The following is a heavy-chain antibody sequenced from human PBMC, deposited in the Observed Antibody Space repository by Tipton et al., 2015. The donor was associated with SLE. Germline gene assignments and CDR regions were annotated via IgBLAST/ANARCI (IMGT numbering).Heavy chain of an antibody. CDR3: ARDSGATRAFYI. J-gene: IGHJ3*02. D-gene: IGHD4/OR15-4a*01. CDR1: GNTFSGYN. CDR2: INLNTGGT. Sequence: QLVQSGAEVKKPGASVKVSCKASGNTFSGYNIHWVRQAPGQGLEWMGRINLNTGGTRFAQEFQGRVTMTRDASGTTVDMDMSSLRSDDTAVYYCARDSGATRAFYIWGPGTMVIVSS. V-gene: IGHV1-2*06.